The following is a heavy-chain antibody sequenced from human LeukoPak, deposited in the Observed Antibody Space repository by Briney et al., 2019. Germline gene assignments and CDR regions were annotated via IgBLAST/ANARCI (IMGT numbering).Heavy chain of an antibody. CDR2: ISSSGSYT. V-gene: IGHV3-11*06. J-gene: IGHJ4*02. Sequence: GSLRLSCAASGFIFSDYYMTWIRQAPGKGLEFISFISSSGSYTNSADSVKGRFTISRDNAKNSLYLQMNSLRAEGTAVYYCARVYGVLGSRDQQLMHWGQGTLVTVSS. CDR3: ARVYGVLGSRDQQLMH. D-gene: IGHD6-13*01. CDR1: GFIFSDYY.